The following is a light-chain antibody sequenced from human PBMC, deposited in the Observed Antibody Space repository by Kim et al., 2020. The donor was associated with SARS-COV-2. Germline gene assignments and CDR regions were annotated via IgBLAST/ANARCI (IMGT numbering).Light chain of an antibody. V-gene: IGLV2-11*01. J-gene: IGLJ1*01. CDR3: CSYAGTNPSKV. CDR2: AVS. CDR1: STDVSGYNY. Sequence: QSALTQPRSVSGSPGQSVTISCTGTSTDVSGYNYVSWYQHHPGKAPKLIIYAVSKRPSGVSDRFSGSKSGNTASLTISGLQAEDEADYYCCSYAGTNPSKVFGTGTKVTVL.